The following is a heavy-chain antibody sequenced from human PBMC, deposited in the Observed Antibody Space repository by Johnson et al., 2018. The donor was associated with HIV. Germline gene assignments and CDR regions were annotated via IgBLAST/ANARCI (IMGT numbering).Heavy chain of an antibody. D-gene: IGHD3-10*01. Sequence: QVQLVESGGGVVQPGRSLRLSCAASRFTFSSYAMHWVRQAPGKGLEWVAVIWYDGSSNFYPDSVKGRFTISRDNSKNTLYLQMNNLGPEDTAVYYCAKAELIRFGELNDGFDIWGQGTMVTVSS. CDR1: RFTFSSYA. J-gene: IGHJ3*02. V-gene: IGHV3-33*03. CDR3: AKAELIRFGELNDGFDI. CDR2: IWYDGSSN.